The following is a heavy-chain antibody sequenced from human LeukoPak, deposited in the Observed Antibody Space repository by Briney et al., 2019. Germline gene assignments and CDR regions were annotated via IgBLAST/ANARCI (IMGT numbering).Heavy chain of an antibody. D-gene: IGHD3-3*01. J-gene: IGHJ6*02. V-gene: IGHV4-4*07. Sequence: SETLSLTCTVSGGSISSYYWSWIRQPAGKGLEWIGRIYTSGSTNYNPSPKSRVTMSVDTSKNQFSLKLSSVTAADTAVYYCARAQPIFGVYYRSPPPYYGMDVWGQGTTVTVSS. CDR3: ARAQPIFGVYYRSPPPYYGMDV. CDR1: GGSISSYY. CDR2: IYTSGST.